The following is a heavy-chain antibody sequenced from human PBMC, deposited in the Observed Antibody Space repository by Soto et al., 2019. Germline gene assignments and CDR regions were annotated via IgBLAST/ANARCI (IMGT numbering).Heavy chain of an antibody. CDR2: ISGYNGNT. Sequence: ASLKVSCKASGYTFTSYGISWVRQAPGQGLEWMGWISGYNGNTKYAQKLQGRVTVTTDTSTSTAYMELRSLISDDTAVYYCARSSEYETSGCYYHTYWGQGAQVTVSS. CDR3: ARSSEYETSGCYYHTY. J-gene: IGHJ4*02. V-gene: IGHV1-18*01. CDR1: GYTFTSYG. D-gene: IGHD3-22*01.